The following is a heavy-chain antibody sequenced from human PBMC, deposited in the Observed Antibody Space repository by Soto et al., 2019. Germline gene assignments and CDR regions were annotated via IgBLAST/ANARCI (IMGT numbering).Heavy chain of an antibody. CDR3: ARGRHSSSSETVQTAHFYQ. V-gene: IGHV6-1*01. J-gene: IGHJ4*02. CDR2: TYYRSKWYN. CDR1: GDSVSSNSAA. Sequence: SHSLSLTCAISGDSVSSNSAAWNWVRQSPSRGLEWLGRTYYRSKWYNEYAVSVKSRITLNPDTSRNQFSLQLNSVTPEDTAIYYGARGRHSSSSETVQTAHFYQWGQGAPVTVSS. D-gene: IGHD4-4*01.